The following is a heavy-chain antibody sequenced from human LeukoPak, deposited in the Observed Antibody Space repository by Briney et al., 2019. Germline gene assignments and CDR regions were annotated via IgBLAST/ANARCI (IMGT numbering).Heavy chain of an antibody. CDR3: ARDASVLRGVKFEYFQH. CDR1: GYTFTTYG. J-gene: IGHJ1*01. CDR2: ISAYNGNT. D-gene: IGHD3-10*01. V-gene: IGHV1-18*01. Sequence: SVKVSCKASGYTFTTYGISWVRQAPGQGLEWMGWISAYNGNTNYAQKLQGRVTMTTDTSTSTAYMELRSLRSDDTALYYCARDASVLRGVKFEYFQHWGQGTLVTVSS.